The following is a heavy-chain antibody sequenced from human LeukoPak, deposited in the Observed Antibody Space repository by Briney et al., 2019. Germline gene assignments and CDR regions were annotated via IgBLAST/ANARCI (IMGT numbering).Heavy chain of an antibody. CDR2: IYYSGST. Sequence: SETLSLTCTVSGDSTRSYYWSWVRQPPGKGLEWIGYIYYSGSTYYNPSLKSRVTISVDTSKNQFSLKLSSVTAADTAVYYCARVPVGSGSYNGYYFDYWGQGTLVTVSS. V-gene: IGHV4-59*12. D-gene: IGHD3-10*01. CDR1: GDSTRSYY. CDR3: ARVPVGSGSYNGYYFDY. J-gene: IGHJ4*02.